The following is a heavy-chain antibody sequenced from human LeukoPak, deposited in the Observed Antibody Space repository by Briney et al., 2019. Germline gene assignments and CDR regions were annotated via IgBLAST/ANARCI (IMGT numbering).Heavy chain of an antibody. Sequence: ASVNVSCKASGYTFTSYYMHWVRQAPGQGLEWMGWIDPSNGATKYALKFQGRITINRDTYIGTAYMELTNLKSDDTAIYYCASEAYCNGNRCSLQRVASWGQGTLVTVSS. V-gene: IGHV1-2*02. D-gene: IGHD2-15*01. J-gene: IGHJ4*02. CDR3: ASEAYCNGNRCSLQRVAS. CDR1: GYTFTSYY. CDR2: IDPSNGAT.